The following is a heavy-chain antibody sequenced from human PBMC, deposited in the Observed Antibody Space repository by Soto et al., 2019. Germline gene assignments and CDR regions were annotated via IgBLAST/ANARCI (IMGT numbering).Heavy chain of an antibody. CDR3: TKDRRTLGLRGTMDV. CDR2: ISWNSDNI. J-gene: IGHJ6*01. V-gene: IGHV3-9*01. D-gene: IGHD4-17*01. Sequence: EAQLVESGGGWVQPGGSLRLSCVASGFIFDDYAMHWVRQAPGKGLEWVSSISWNSDNIDYADSVKCRFTISRDNAKNSLYLQMSTLRAEDTALYYCTKDRRTLGLRGTMDVWGQGTTVTVSS. CDR1: GFIFDDYA.